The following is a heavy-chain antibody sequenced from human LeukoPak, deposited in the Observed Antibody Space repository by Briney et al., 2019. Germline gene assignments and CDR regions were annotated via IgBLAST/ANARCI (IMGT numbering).Heavy chain of an antibody. D-gene: IGHD2-2*02. CDR2: IYYSGNT. CDR3: ARDRCSSSSCYSDYYYGMDL. V-gene: IGHV4-31*03. CDR1: GGSISSGGYY. Sequence: PSQTPSLTCTVAGGSISSGGYYWNWVRQHPGKGLEWIGYIYYSGNTYYNPSLKSRVTISLDTSKNQFSLKLSSVTAADTAVYYCARDRCSSSSCYSDYYYGMDLWGQGTTVTVSS. J-gene: IGHJ6*02.